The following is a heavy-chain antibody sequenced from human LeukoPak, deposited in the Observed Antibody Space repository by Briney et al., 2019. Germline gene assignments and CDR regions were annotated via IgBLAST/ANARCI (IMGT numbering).Heavy chain of an antibody. J-gene: IGHJ4*02. CDR3: ATLGITIFDDFDY. V-gene: IGHV3-30*02. D-gene: IGHD3-3*01. Sequence: PGGSLRLSCAASGFTFSSYGMHWVRQAPGKGMEWVAFIRYDGRNKYYADSVKGRFTISRDNSKNTLYLQMNSLRAEDTAVYYCATLGITIFDDFDYWGQGTLVTVSS. CDR1: GFTFSSYG. CDR2: IRYDGRNK.